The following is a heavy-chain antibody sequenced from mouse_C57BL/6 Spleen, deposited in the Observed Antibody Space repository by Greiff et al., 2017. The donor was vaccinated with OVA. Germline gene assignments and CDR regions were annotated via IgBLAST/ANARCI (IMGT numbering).Heavy chain of an antibody. J-gene: IGHJ4*01. CDR1: GFTFSDYG. Sequence: EVKLMESGGGLVKPGGSLKLSCAASGFTFSDYGMHWVRQAPEKGLEWVAYISSGSSTIYYADTVKGRFTISRDNAKNTLFLQMTSLRSEDTAMYYCARGLRFAMDYWGQGTSVTVSS. CDR3: ARGLRFAMDY. CDR2: ISSGSSTI. V-gene: IGHV5-17*01. D-gene: IGHD1-1*01.